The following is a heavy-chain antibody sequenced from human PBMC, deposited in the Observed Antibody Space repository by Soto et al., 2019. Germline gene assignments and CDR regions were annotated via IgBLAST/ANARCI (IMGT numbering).Heavy chain of an antibody. Sequence: PSETLSLTCTVSGGSISSGGYYWSWIRQPPGKGLEWIGYIYYSGSTYYNPSLKSRVTISVDTSKNQFSLKLSSVTAADTAVYYCASSLRWGGWFDPWGQGTLVTVSS. D-gene: IGHD3-16*01. V-gene: IGHV4-30-4*01. CDR1: GGSISSGGYY. CDR2: IYYSGST. J-gene: IGHJ5*02. CDR3: ASSLRWGGWFDP.